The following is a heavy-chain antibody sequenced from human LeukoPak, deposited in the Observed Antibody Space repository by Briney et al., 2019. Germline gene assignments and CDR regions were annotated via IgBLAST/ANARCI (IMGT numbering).Heavy chain of an antibody. CDR2: IRGDNGNT. CDR1: GYTFSNYG. Sequence: ASVKVSCKASGYTFSNYGISWVRQAPGQGLEWVGWIRGDNGNTNYAQKFQGRVTITADESTSTAYMELSSLRSEDTAVYYCASDGYRGVGYYFDYWGQGTLVTVSS. CDR3: ASDGYRGVGYYFDY. J-gene: IGHJ4*02. V-gene: IGHV1-18*01. D-gene: IGHD5-24*01.